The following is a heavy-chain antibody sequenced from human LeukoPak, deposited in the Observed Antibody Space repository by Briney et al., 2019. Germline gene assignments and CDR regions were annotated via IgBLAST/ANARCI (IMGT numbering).Heavy chain of an antibody. D-gene: IGHD1-1*01. CDR3: ARIGLTTGMLPDD. V-gene: IGHV3-23*01. CDR1: GFTFSSYA. CDR2: IMHDSGTT. J-gene: IGHJ4*02. Sequence: GGSRRLSREASGFTFSSYAMTWVRQAPGKGLEWVSGIMHDSGTTYYADSVKGRFTISRDNSKNTLYLQMNSLRVADTAVYYCARIGLTTGMLPDDWGQGALVTVSS.